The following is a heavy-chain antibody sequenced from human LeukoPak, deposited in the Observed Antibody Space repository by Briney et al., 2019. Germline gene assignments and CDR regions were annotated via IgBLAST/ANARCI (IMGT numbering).Heavy chain of an antibody. Sequence: SETLSLTCSVSGGSVRSNSHYWNWIRQPPGKGLEWIGYIHYSGSTDYNSAFKSRVTMSVDSSKNQLSLKVTSMTAADTAVYFCARVTVAATRVYYFDYWGQGTLVTVSS. CDR1: GGSVRSNSHY. D-gene: IGHD2-15*01. CDR2: IHYSGST. V-gene: IGHV4-61*01. J-gene: IGHJ4*02. CDR3: ARVTVAATRVYYFDY.